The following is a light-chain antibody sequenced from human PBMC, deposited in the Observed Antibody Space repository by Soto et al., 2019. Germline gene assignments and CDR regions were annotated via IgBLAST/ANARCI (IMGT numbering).Light chain of an antibody. CDR2: DAS. J-gene: IGKJ1*01. V-gene: IGKV3-11*01. CDR1: QSINTY. Sequence: ENVLTQSPATLSLSPGEGATLSWRASQSINTYLAWYKQKPGQAPRRLIYDASNRATGIPARFSGSGSGTEFTLTISSLEPEDFEVYYCQQRSNWPPTFGQGTKVDIK. CDR3: QQRSNWPPT.